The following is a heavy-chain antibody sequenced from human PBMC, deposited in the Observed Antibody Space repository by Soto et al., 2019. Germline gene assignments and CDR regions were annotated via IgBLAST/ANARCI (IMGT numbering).Heavy chain of an antibody. J-gene: IGHJ4*02. D-gene: IGHD6-19*01. Sequence: SETLSLTCTVSGGSISSYYWSWIRQPPGKGLEWIGYIYYSGSTNYNPSLKSRVTISVYTSKNQFSLKLSSVTAADTAVYYCARVTAVAGTIDYWGQGTPVTVSS. CDR1: GGSISSYY. CDR3: ARVTAVAGTIDY. V-gene: IGHV4-59*08. CDR2: IYYSGST.